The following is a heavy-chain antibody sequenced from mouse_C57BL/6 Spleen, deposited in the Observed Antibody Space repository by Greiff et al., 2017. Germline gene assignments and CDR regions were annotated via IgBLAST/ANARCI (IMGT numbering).Heavy chain of an antibody. V-gene: IGHV5-9-1*02. D-gene: IGHD2-2*01. J-gene: IGHJ4*01. Sequence: EVQLVESGEGLVKPGGSLKLSCAASGFTFSSYAMSWVRQTPEKRLEWVAYISSGGDYIYYADTVKGRFTISRDNARNTLYLQMSSLKSEDTAMYYCTRAGYDGYAMDYWGQGTSVTVSS. CDR3: TRAGYDGYAMDY. CDR1: GFTFSSYA. CDR2: ISSGGDYI.